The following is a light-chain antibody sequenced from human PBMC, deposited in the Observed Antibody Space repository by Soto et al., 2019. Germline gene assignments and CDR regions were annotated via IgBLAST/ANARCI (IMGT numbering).Light chain of an antibody. CDR3: SSYTSSNTLV. Sequence: QSALTQPASVSGSPGQSITISCTGTSSDIGTYNYVSWNQQHPGKAPKVIIYEVSNRPSGVSNRFSGSKSGNTASLTISGLQAEDEAGYYCSSYTSSNTLVFGTGTKVTVL. CDR1: SSDIGTYNY. J-gene: IGLJ1*01. CDR2: EVS. V-gene: IGLV2-14*01.